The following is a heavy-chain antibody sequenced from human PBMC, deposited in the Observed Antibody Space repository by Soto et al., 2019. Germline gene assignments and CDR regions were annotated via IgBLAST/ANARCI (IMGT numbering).Heavy chain of an antibody. CDR2: IYPGDSDA. Sequence: GESLKISCRGSGYSFTSYWIGWVRQMPGKGLEWMGIIYPGDSDARYSPSFQGQVTISADKSITTTYLQWSSLKASDTAMYYCARRGYCSGGSCHSAAFDIWGQGTMVTVSS. CDR3: ARRGYCSGGSCHSAAFDI. D-gene: IGHD2-15*01. J-gene: IGHJ3*02. V-gene: IGHV5-51*01. CDR1: GYSFTSYW.